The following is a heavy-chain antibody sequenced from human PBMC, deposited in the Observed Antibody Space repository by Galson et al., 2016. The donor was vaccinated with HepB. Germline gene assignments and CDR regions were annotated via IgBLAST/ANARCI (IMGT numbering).Heavy chain of an antibody. CDR2: FSGSGGST. Sequence: SLRLSCAASGFTFSTSAMSWVRQAPGKGLEWVSTFSGSGGSTYYADSVKGRFTISRDNSKNTLYLQMNSLRAEDTAVYYCAREDYGDNGYFDYWAQGTLVTVSS. D-gene: IGHD4-17*01. V-gene: IGHV3-23*01. CDR3: AREDYGDNGYFDY. CDR1: GFTFSTSA. J-gene: IGHJ4*02.